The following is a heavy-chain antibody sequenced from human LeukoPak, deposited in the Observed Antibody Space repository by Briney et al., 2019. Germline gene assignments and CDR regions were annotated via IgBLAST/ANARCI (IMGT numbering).Heavy chain of an antibody. J-gene: IGHJ4*02. D-gene: IGHD2-2*01. Sequence: GGSLRLSCAASGFTFSSYGMHWVRQAPGKGLEWVAVISYDGSNKYYADSVKGRFTISRDNSKNTLYLQMNSLRAEDTAVYYCARGDIVVVPVLDYWGQGTLVTVSS. CDR2: ISYDGSNK. CDR3: ARGDIVVVPVLDY. V-gene: IGHV3-30*03. CDR1: GFTFSSYG.